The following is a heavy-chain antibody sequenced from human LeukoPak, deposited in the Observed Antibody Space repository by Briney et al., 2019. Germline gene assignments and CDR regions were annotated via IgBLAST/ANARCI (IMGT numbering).Heavy chain of an antibody. D-gene: IGHD5-12*01. V-gene: IGHV3-30*18. CDR3: AKDWSIVATSDWFDP. CDR1: GFTFSSYG. J-gene: IGHJ5*02. CDR2: ISYDGSNK. Sequence: GGSLRLSCAASGFTFSSYGMHWVRQAPGEGLEWVAVISYDGSNKYYADSVKGRFTISRDNSKNTLYLQMNSLRAEDTAVYYCAKDWSIVATSDWFDPWGQGTLVTVSS.